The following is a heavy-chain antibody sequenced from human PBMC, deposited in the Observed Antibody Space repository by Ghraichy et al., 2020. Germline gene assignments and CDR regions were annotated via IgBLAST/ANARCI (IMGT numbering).Heavy chain of an antibody. Sequence: GESLNISCAASRFTFRNYAMSWVRQAPGKGLECVSSISATGGKTDYADSVRGRFTISRDNSNNKVYLQMNDLRADDTGLYYCAKETDASGSRDFDYWGRGTLVTVSS. CDR1: RFTFRNYA. CDR3: AKETDASGSRDFDY. V-gene: IGHV3-23*01. J-gene: IGHJ4*02. D-gene: IGHD2/OR15-2a*01. CDR2: ISATGGKT.